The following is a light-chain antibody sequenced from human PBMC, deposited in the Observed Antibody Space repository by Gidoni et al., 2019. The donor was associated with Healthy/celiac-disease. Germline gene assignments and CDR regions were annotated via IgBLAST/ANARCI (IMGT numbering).Light chain of an antibody. CDR3: QSYDSSLSGYV. Sequence: QSVLTQPPSVSRAPGQRVTISCTGSSSNLVAGYDVHWYQQLPGTAPKLLIYGNSNRPSGVPDRFSGSKSGTSASLAITGLQAEDEADYYCQSYDSSLSGYVFGTGTKVTVL. V-gene: IGLV1-40*01. CDR2: GNS. CDR1: SSNLVAGYD. J-gene: IGLJ1*01.